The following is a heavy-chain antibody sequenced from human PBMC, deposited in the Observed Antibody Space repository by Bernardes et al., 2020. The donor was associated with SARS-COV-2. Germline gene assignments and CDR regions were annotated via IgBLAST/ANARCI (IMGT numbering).Heavy chain of an antibody. CDR2: IYPGDSDA. D-gene: IGHD2-2*01. CDR1: GYDFTTYW. CDR3: ARQSTSSAEGFFDY. Sequence: GASLKISCKGSGYDFTTYWIGWVRQMPGKGLEWMGIIYPGDSDARYSPSFQGQVTISVDKSVSATHLQWSSLKASDSAIYYCARQSTSSAEGFFDYWGQGSLVTVSS. V-gene: IGHV5-51*01. J-gene: IGHJ4*02.